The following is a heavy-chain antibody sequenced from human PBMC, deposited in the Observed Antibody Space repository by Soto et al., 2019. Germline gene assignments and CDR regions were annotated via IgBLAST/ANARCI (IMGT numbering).Heavy chain of an antibody. CDR2: SSAYNGDT. D-gene: IGHD2-15*01. CDR1: GYPFTSYS. J-gene: IGHJ6*02. Sequence: QVQLVQSGAEVKEPGASVKVSCKASGYPFTSYSFSWVRQAPGQGLEWMGWSSAYNGDTRYAQKFQGRVTMTADPYTDTAYMELRNRRSDDTGVYYCAREGAVVGSAVYYGMDVWGQGTMVTFS. V-gene: IGHV1-18*04. CDR3: AREGAVVGSAVYYGMDV.